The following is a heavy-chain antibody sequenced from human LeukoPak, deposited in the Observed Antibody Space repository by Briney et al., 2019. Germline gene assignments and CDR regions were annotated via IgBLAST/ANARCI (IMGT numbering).Heavy chain of an antibody. D-gene: IGHD1-26*01. Sequence: SETLSLTCAVYGGSFSGYYWSWIRQPPGKGLEWIGEINHSGSTNYNPSLKSRVTISVDTSKNQFSLKLSSVTAADTAVYYCARRGSYYRSFSYWGQGTLVTVSS. J-gene: IGHJ4*02. V-gene: IGHV4-34*01. CDR3: ARRGSYYRSFSY. CDR1: GGSFSGYY. CDR2: INHSGST.